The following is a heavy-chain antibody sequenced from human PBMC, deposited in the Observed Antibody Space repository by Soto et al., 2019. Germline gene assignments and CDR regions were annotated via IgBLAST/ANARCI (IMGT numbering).Heavy chain of an antibody. CDR2: IYPGDSDT. J-gene: IGHJ4*02. CDR1: GYSFTKYW. V-gene: IGHV5-51*01. Sequence: ESLNISCKGSGYSFTKYWISWVRQMPGKGLEWMGIIYPGDSDTRYSPSFQGQVTISADKSISTAYLQWSSLKASDTAIYYGARLGDSSGSMDYWGQGTLVTASP. CDR3: ARLGDSSGSMDY. D-gene: IGHD3-22*01.